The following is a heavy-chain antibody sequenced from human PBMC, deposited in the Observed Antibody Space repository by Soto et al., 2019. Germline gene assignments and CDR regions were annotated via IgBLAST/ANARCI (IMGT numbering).Heavy chain of an antibody. CDR1: GFTFISYA. V-gene: IGHV3-23*01. CDR2: ITGIGSGGDT. D-gene: IGHD5-12*01. J-gene: IGHJ4*02. CDR3: AKLDGYIYYFDH. Sequence: GWSLRLSCASSGFTFISYAMSWVRQAPGKGLEWVSTITGIGSGGDTFYADSVKGRFTVSRDNAKNTLYLQMNSLRAEDTAVYYCAKLDGYIYYFDHWGQGTLVTVSS.